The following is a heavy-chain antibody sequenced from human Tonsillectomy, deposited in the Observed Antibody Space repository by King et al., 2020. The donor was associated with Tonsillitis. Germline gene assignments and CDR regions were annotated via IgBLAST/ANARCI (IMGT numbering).Heavy chain of an antibody. J-gene: IGHJ2*01. D-gene: IGHD2-15*01. CDR3: AKDEAATARLGWYFDL. Sequence: VQLVESGGGLVQPGRSLRLSCVASGFTFEDFAMNWVRQAPGKGLEWVSGISWNSGYIGYGDSVKGRFTISRDNAKNSLYLQMNSLRDEDTALYYCAKDEAATARLGWYFDLWGRGTLVTVSS. V-gene: IGHV3-9*01. CDR2: ISWNSGYI. CDR1: GFTFEDFA.